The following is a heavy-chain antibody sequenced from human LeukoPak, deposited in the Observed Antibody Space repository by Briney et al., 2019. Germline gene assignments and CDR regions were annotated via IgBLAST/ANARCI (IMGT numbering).Heavy chain of an antibody. CDR3: ARGNPGVIDY. D-gene: IGHD3-10*01. CDR2: INPSGGST. Sequence: ASVKVSCKASGYTFTSYYMHWVRQAPRQGPEWMGMINPSGGSTSYAQKFQGRVTMTRDTSTGTVYMELSSLRSEDTAVYYCARGNPGVIDYWGQGTLVTVSS. J-gene: IGHJ4*02. CDR1: GYTFTSYY. V-gene: IGHV1-46*01.